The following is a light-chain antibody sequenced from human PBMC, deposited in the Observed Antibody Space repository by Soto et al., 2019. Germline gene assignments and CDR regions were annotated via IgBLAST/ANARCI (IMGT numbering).Light chain of an antibody. V-gene: IGKV3-20*01. CDR1: QSVSSSY. CDR3: QQYGSPLT. Sequence: EVVLTQSPATLSFSPGERVSLSCRASQSVSSSYLAWYQQKPGQAPRLLIYAASSRATGIPDRFSGSGSGTDFTLTISRLEPEDFAVYYCQQYGSPLTFGGGTKVDIK. CDR2: AAS. J-gene: IGKJ4*01.